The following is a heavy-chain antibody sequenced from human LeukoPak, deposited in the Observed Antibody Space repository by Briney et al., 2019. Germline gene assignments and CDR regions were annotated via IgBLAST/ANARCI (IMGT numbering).Heavy chain of an antibody. CDR2: IRTTAEGAKYA. J-gene: IGHJ4*02. D-gene: IGHD3-9*01. CDR1: GFSFTDYP. Sequence: GGSLRLSCATSGFSFTDYPMNWVRQAPGKGLEWISNIRTTAEGAKYAYYADSVKGRVTISRDDGKNTLYLHMNSPRDDDTAVYYCATDQRYAFDYWGQGILVTVSS. CDR3: ATDQRYAFDY. V-gene: IGHV3-48*02.